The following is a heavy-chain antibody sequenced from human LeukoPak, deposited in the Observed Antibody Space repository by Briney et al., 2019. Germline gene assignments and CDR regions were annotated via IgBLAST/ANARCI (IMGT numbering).Heavy chain of an antibody. CDR2: ISYDGSNK. V-gene: IGHV3-30*18. D-gene: IGHD2-2*01. CDR1: GFTFSSYG. CDR3: AKPRDIVVVPAAMGLVNWFDA. Sequence: GGSLRLSCAASGFTFSSYGMHWVRQAPGKGLEWVAVISYDGSNKYYADSVKGRFTISRDNSKNTLYLQMNSLRAEDTAVYYCAKPRDIVVVPAAMGLVNWFDAWGQGTLVTVSS. J-gene: IGHJ5*02.